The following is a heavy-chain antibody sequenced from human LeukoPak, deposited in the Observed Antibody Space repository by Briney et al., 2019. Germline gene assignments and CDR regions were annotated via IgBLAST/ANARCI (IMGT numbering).Heavy chain of an antibody. Sequence: SETLSLTCTVSGGSISSYYWSWIRQPPGKGLEWIGYIYYSGSTNYNPSLKGRVTISVDTSKNQFSLKLSSVTAADTAVYYCASSSRHYYDSSGYFDYWGQGTPVTVSS. CDR2: IYYSGST. V-gene: IGHV4-59*01. CDR3: ASSSRHYYDSSGYFDY. CDR1: GGSISSYY. J-gene: IGHJ4*02. D-gene: IGHD3-22*01.